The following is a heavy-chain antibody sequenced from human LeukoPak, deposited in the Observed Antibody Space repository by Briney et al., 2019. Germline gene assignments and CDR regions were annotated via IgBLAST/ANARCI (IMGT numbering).Heavy chain of an antibody. CDR2: IYPDDSDT. J-gene: IGHJ4*02. CDR3: AIGGDSTTSCYRCFNS. V-gene: IGHV5-51*01. Sequence: GESLRISCKGSGFRFTSYWIGWVRQMPGKGLEWMGIIYPDDSDTRYSPSFQGRVTISADKSISTAYLQWSSLKASDTAMYYCAIGGDSTTSCYRCFNSWGQGTLVTVSS. CDR1: GFRFTSYW. D-gene: IGHD2-2*02.